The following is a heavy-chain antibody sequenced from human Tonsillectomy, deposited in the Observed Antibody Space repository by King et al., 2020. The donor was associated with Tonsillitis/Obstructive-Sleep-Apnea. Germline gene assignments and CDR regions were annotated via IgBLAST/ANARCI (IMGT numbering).Heavy chain of an antibody. J-gene: IGHJ6*03. D-gene: IGHD3-3*01. CDR1: GFTFSNSD. CDR2: VSWNGSRT. V-gene: IGHV3-35*01. Sequence: VQLVESGGGLVQPGGSLRLSCAASGFTFSNSDMNWVHQAPGKGLEWVSGVSWNGSRTHYVDSVKGRFIISRDNSRNTLYLQTNSLRAEDTAVYYCVRNCITVFGVVIMGVYYCNYSMDVWGKGTTVTVSS. CDR3: VRNCITVFGVVIMGVYYCNYSMDV.